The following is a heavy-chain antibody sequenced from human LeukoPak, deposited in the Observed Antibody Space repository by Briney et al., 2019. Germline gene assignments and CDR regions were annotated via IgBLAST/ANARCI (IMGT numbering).Heavy chain of an antibody. CDR2: IYSGRST. J-gene: IGHJ3*02. Sequence: QSGGSLRLSCAASGFTVSSNYMNWVRQAPGKGLEWVSVIYSGRSTYYADSVKGRFTISRDNSKNTLYLQMNSLRVEDTAVYYCARGGELLGAFDIWGQGTMVTVSS. V-gene: IGHV3-53*01. CDR3: ARGGELLGAFDI. CDR1: GFTVSSNY. D-gene: IGHD1-26*01.